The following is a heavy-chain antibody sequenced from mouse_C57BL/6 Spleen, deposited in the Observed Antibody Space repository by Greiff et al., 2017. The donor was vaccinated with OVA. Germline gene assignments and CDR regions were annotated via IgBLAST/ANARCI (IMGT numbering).Heavy chain of an antibody. Sequence: QVQLQQPGAELVKPGASVKMSCKASGYTFTSYWITWVKQRPGQGLEWIGDIYPGSGSTNYNEKFKSKATLTVDKSSSTASMQLSSLTSEDAAFYYCARSYGSSYGFFAYWGQGTLVTVSA. V-gene: IGHV1-55*01. CDR1: GYTFTSYW. J-gene: IGHJ3*01. D-gene: IGHD1-1*01. CDR2: IYPGSGST. CDR3: ARSYGSSYGFFAY.